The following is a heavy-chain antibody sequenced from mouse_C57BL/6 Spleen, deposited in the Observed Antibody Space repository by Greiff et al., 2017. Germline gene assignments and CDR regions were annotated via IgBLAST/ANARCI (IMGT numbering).Heavy chain of an antibody. J-gene: IGHJ1*03. CDR2: IYPRSGNT. D-gene: IGHD2-5*01. CDR1: GYTFTSYG. Sequence: QVQLQQSGAELARPGASVKLSCKASGYTFTSYGISWVKQRTGQGLEWIGEIYPRSGNTYYNEKFKGKATLTADKSSSTAYMELRSLTSEDSAVYFCARDSNSWYFDVWGTGTTVTVSS. V-gene: IGHV1-81*01. CDR3: ARDSNSWYFDV.